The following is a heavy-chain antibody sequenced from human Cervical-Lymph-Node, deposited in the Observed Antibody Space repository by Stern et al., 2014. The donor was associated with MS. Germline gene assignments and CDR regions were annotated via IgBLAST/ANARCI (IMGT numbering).Heavy chain of an antibody. CDR3: ARLQRQTAASY. J-gene: IGHJ4*02. V-gene: IGHV1-2*06. CDR2: IDPNTGGA. Sequence: QLVQSGAEVKRPGASVQVSCKASGYSFTGYHLHWVRQAPGQGLEWMGRIDPNTGGATYAQKFQGRVTMTRDTSTSTGYMEVSTLRSDDTAVYYCARLQRQTAASYWGQGTLVTVSS. D-gene: IGHD2-15*01. CDR1: GYSFTGYH.